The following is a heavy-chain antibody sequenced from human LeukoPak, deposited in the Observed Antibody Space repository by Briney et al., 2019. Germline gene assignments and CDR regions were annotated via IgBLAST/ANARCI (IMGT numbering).Heavy chain of an antibody. Sequence: SETLSLTCTVSGYSISSTYCWGWIRQPPGKGLEWIGRVCHSGSTYYNPSLKSRVTMSLDTSKNQFSLKLTSVTAADTAVCYCARRYYDFWSGWGDYYYMDVWGKGTTVTVSS. CDR1: GYSISSTYC. D-gene: IGHD3-3*01. CDR2: VCHSGST. CDR3: ARRYYDFWSGWGDYYYMDV. J-gene: IGHJ6*03. V-gene: IGHV4-38-2*02.